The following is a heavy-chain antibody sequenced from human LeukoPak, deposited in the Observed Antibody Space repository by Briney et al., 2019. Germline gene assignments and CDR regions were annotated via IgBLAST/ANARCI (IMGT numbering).Heavy chain of an antibody. Sequence: ASVKVSCKASGYTFTSYGISWVRQAPGQGLEWMGWISAYNGNTNYAQKLQGRVTMTTDTSTSTAYVELRSLRSDDTAVYYCARDLRIAVAGPFDYWGQGTLVTVSS. D-gene: IGHD6-19*01. CDR3: ARDLRIAVAGPFDY. CDR1: GYTFTSYG. V-gene: IGHV1-18*01. CDR2: ISAYNGNT. J-gene: IGHJ4*02.